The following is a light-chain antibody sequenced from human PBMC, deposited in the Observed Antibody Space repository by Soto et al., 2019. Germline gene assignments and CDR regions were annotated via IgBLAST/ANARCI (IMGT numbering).Light chain of an antibody. CDR1: SSNIGSNY. Sequence: QSVLTQPPSASGTPGQRVTISCSGSSSNIGSNYVYWYQHLPGTAPKLLIYRNNQRPSGVPERFSGSKSGTSASLAISGLRSEDEADYYCAAWDDSLSGRVFGGGTKLTVL. V-gene: IGLV1-47*01. CDR3: AAWDDSLSGRV. J-gene: IGLJ3*02. CDR2: RNN.